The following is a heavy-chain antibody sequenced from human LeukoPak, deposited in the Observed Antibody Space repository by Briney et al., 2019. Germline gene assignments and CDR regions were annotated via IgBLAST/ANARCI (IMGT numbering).Heavy chain of an antibody. V-gene: IGHV3-30*04. CDR1: GFSFSSFS. Sequence: GGSLRLSCVASGFSFSSFSMHWVRQAPGKGLEWVAFLSYDGSDKYYADSVMGRFTISRDNSKNTVYLEVNRPTHEDTAVHYCAGDPSRIAVAGGRLDYWGQGTPVIVSS. CDR2: LSYDGSDK. D-gene: IGHD6-19*01. J-gene: IGHJ4*02. CDR3: AGDPSRIAVAGGRLDY.